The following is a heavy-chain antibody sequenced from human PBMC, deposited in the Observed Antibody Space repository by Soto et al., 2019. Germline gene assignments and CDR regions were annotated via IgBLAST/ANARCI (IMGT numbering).Heavy chain of an antibody. J-gene: IGHJ4*02. D-gene: IGHD5-12*01. CDR1: GGSISSDAYY. V-gene: IGHV4-39*01. Sequence: QLQLQESGPGLVKPSETLSLTCTVSGGSISSDAYYWGWVRQPPGKGLEWIGSIHYSGTTYYNPSLRSRVTISVDTSNNLFSLKVSSVSAADTAVYYCATKPGSGYGGHDFFYWGQGTLVTVSS. CDR2: IHYSGTT. CDR3: ATKPGSGYGGHDFFY.